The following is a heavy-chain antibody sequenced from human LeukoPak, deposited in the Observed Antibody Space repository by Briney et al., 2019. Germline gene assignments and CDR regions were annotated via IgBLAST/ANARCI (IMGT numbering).Heavy chain of an antibody. V-gene: IGHV1-18*01. CDR1: GYTFTSYR. J-gene: IGHJ2*01. D-gene: IGHD5-18*01. CDR2: ISAYNGNT. Sequence: GASVKVSCKASGYTFTSYRISWVRQAPGQGLEWMGWISAYNGNTNYAQKLQGRVTMTTDTSTSTAYMELSSLRSEDTAVYYCARVNVDTAMVRDWYFDLWGRGTLVTVSS. CDR3: ARVNVDTAMVRDWYFDL.